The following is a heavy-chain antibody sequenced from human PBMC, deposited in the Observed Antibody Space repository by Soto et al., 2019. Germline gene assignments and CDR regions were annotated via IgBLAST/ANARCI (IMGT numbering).Heavy chain of an antibody. Sequence: GAEVEKPGESLTISCQGSGYDFTSHWIGWVRQMPGKGLEWMGVINPRDSDTRYSPSFQGQVTFAVDKSINTAYLQWSSLKASDSAIYYCARPGSSGFALGYFDYWGQGLLVTVSS. J-gene: IGHJ4*02. CDR2: INPRDSDT. CDR1: GYDFTSHW. V-gene: IGHV5-51*01. D-gene: IGHD6-19*01. CDR3: ARPGSSGFALGYFDY.